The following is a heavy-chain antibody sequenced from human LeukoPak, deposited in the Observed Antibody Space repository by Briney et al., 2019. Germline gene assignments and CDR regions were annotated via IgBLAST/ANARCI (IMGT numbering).Heavy chain of an antibody. V-gene: IGHV4-4*07. CDR3: ASSFAVAGYYHGMDV. J-gene: IGHJ6*02. D-gene: IGHD3-3*01. CDR2: IHTGGST. CDR1: GGSITSYY. Sequence: SETLSLTCTVSGGSITSYYWSWIRQPAGKGLEWIGRIHTGGSTNYNPSLKRRVTMSVDTSKNQFSLKLTSVTATDTAMYYCASSFAVAGYYHGMDVWGQGTTVTVSS.